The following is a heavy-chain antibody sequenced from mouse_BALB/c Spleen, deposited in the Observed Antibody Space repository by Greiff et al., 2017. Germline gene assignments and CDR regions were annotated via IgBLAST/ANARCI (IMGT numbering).Heavy chain of an antibody. CDR3: ARTYGDPFDY. J-gene: IGHJ2*01. CDR1: GYTFSSYW. Sequence: QVQLKQSGAELMKPGASLKLSCTATGYTFSSYWMQWVKQRPGHGLEWIGEILPGSGSTNYTEKFKGKATFTADTSSNTAYMQLSSLTSEDSAVYYCARTYGDPFDYWGQGTTLTVSS. D-gene: IGHD2-13*01. V-gene: IGHV1-9*01. CDR2: ILPGSGST.